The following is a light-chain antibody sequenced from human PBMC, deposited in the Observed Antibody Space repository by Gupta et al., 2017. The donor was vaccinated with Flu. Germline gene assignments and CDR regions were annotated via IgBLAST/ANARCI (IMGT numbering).Light chain of an antibody. CDR3: IRGTHPWT. V-gene: IGKV2-30*01. CDR1: QSLRYKNGITY. J-gene: IGKJ2*02. CDR2: EVT. Sequence: DVVMSQSPLSLSVHLGQTASISCRTSQSLRYKNGITYVTWLQQRPGHSPRLLLYEVTNRNSVVPNICSGSGSVTYFPLKSSRVEAEDVGVYYCIRGTHPWTFGQGTRLEI.